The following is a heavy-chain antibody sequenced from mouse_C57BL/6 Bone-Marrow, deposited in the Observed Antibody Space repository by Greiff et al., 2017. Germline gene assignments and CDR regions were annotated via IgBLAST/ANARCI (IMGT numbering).Heavy chain of an antibody. Sequence: VQLQQPGAELVMPGASVKLSCKASGYTFTSYWMHWVKQRPGQGLEWIGEIDPSDSYTNYNQKFKGKSPLTVDKSSSTAYMQLSSLTSEDSAVYYCARWGYGSSWFAYWGQGTLVTVSA. J-gene: IGHJ3*01. CDR3: ARWGYGSSWFAY. V-gene: IGHV1-69*01. D-gene: IGHD1-1*01. CDR1: GYTFTSYW. CDR2: IDPSDSYT.